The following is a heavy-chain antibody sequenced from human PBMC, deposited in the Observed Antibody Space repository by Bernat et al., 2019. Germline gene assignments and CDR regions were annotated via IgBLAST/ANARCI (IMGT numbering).Heavy chain of an antibody. D-gene: IGHD6-13*01. Sequence: QVQLVESGGGVVQPGRSLRLSCAASGFTFSSYAMHWVRQAPGKGLEWVAVISYDGSNKYYADSVKGRFTISRDNSKNTLYLQMNSLRAEDTAVYYCARVVSVRSSWDGIDFWGQGTMVTVSS. CDR3: ARVVSVRSSWDGIDF. J-gene: IGHJ3*01. CDR2: ISYDGSNK. CDR1: GFTFSSYA. V-gene: IGHV3-30*04.